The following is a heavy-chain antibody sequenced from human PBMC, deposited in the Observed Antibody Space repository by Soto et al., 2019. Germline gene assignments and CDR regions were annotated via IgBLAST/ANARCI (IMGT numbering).Heavy chain of an antibody. D-gene: IGHD6-19*01. J-gene: IGHJ6*02. CDR3: ARVRVAGAVNYGMDV. Sequence: ASVKVSCKASGYAFTGYYMHWVRQAPGQGLEWMGWINPNSGGTNYAQKFQGRVTMTRDTSISTAYMELSRLRSDDTAVYYCARVRVAGAVNYGMDVWGQGATVTVSS. V-gene: IGHV1-2*02. CDR1: GYAFTGYY. CDR2: INPNSGGT.